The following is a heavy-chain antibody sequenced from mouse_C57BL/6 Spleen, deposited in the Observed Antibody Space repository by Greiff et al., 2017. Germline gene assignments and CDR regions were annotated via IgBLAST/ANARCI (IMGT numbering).Heavy chain of an antibody. CDR3: ARQGGPDWYFDV. Sequence: EVKLMESGGGLVKPGGSLKLSCAASGFTFSSYTMSWVRQTPEKRLEWVATISGGGGNTYYPDSVKGRFTISRDNAKNTLYLQMSSLRSEDTALYYCARQGGPDWYFDVWGTGTTVTVSS. CDR2: ISGGGGNT. V-gene: IGHV5-9*01. CDR1: GFTFSSYT. J-gene: IGHJ1*03.